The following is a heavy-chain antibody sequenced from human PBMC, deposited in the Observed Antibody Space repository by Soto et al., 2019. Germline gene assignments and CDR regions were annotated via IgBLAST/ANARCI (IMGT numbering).Heavy chain of an antibody. J-gene: IGHJ3*02. CDR2: ISGSGGST. D-gene: IGHD6-13*01. CDR1: GFTFSSYA. CDR3: AKGIGLYSSSWYAFDI. Sequence: GGSLRLSCAASGFTFSSYAMSWVRQAPGKGLEWVSAISGSGGSTYYADSAKGRFTISRDNSKNTLYLQMNSLRAEDTAVYYCAKGIGLYSSSWYAFDIWGQGTMVTVSS. V-gene: IGHV3-23*01.